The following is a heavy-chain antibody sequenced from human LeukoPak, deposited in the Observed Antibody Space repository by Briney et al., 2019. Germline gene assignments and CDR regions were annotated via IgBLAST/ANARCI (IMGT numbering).Heavy chain of an antibody. J-gene: IGHJ5*02. D-gene: IGHD2-15*01. CDR3: ARVDGSCSGGSCPSGNWFDP. V-gene: IGHV4-38-2*02. Sequence: PSETLSLTCTVSGYSITRGYFWGWIRQPPGRGLEWIGSINGGGSTYYNPSLKSRVTISVDTSKNQFSLKLNSVTAADTAVYYCARVDGSCSGGSCPSGNWFDPWGQGTLVTVSS. CDR2: INGGGST. CDR1: GYSITRGYF.